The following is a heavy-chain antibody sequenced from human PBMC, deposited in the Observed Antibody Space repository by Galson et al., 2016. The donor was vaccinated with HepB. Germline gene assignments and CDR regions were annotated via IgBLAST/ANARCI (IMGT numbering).Heavy chain of an antibody. J-gene: IGHJ4*02. Sequence: SVKVSCKASGYTFNTYNMHWVRQAPGQGLERKGIIKPSGGNTIYAQKFQDRITMTRDTSTSTVYMELISLRSEDTAVYYCARELDHSFYFDYWGQGTLLTVSS. CDR3: ARELDHSFYFDY. V-gene: IGHV1-46*02. D-gene: IGHD1-14*01. CDR2: IKPSGGNT. CDR1: GYTFNTYN.